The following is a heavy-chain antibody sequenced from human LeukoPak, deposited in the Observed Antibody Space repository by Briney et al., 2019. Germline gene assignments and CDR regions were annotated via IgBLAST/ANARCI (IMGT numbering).Heavy chain of an antibody. CDR2: IYSGGST. CDR3: ARDQYYYGSGTIDY. Sequence: GGSLRLSCAASGFTVSSNYMSWVRQAPGEGLEWVSVIYSGGSTYYADSVKGRFTISRDNSKNTLYLQMNSLRAEDTAVYYCARDQYYYGSGTIDYWGQGTLVTVSS. D-gene: IGHD3-10*01. J-gene: IGHJ4*02. CDR1: GFTVSSNY. V-gene: IGHV3-66*02.